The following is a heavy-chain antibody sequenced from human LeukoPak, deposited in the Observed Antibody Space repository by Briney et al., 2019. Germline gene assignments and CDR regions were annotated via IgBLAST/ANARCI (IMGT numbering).Heavy chain of an antibody. Sequence: SETLSLTCTVSGGSISSYYWSWIRQPPGKGLEWIGYIYYSGSTNYNPSLKSRVTISVDTSKNQFSLKLSSVTAADTAVYYCAGYVDYYDSSGIPEGFDPWGQGTPVTVSS. CDR1: GGSISSYY. CDR3: AGYVDYYDSSGIPEGFDP. D-gene: IGHD3-22*01. J-gene: IGHJ5*02. V-gene: IGHV4-59*01. CDR2: IYYSGST.